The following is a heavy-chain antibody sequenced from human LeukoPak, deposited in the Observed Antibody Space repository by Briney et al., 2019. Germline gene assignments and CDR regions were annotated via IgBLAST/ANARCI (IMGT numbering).Heavy chain of an antibody. J-gene: IGHJ4*02. CDR2: ISAYNGNT. CDR3: AREPLLWFGELSLYFDY. D-gene: IGHD3-10*01. V-gene: IGHV1-18*01. CDR1: GYTLTSYG. Sequence: ASVKVSCKASGYTLTSYGISWVRQAPGQGLEWMGWISAYNGNTSYAQKLQGRVTMTTDTSTSTAYMELRSLRSDDTAVYYCAREPLLWFGELSLYFDYWSQGTLVTVSS.